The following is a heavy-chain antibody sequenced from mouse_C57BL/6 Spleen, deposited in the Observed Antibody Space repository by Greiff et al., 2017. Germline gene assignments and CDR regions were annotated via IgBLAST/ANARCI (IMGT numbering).Heavy chain of an antibody. Sequence: QVQLQQPGAELVMPGASVKLSCKASGYTFTSYWMHWVKQRPGQGLEWIGEIDPSDSYTNYKQKFKGKSTLTVDKSSSTAYMQLSSLTSEDSAVYYCARGLGIATRGFAYWGQGTLVTVSA. CDR1: GYTFTSYW. V-gene: IGHV1-69*01. D-gene: IGHD5-2*01. CDR3: ARGLGIATRGFAY. J-gene: IGHJ3*01. CDR2: IDPSDSYT.